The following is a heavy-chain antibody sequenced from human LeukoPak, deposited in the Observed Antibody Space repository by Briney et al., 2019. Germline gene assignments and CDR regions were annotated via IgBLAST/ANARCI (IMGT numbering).Heavy chain of an antibody. CDR1: GGSISSSSYY. CDR2: IYYSGST. Sequence: PSETLSLTCTVSGGSISSSSYYWGWIRQPPGKGLEWIGSIYYSGSTYYNPSLKSRVTISVDTSKNQFPLKLSSVTAADTAVYYCARDLVTVTKGFDIWGQGTMVSVSS. CDR3: ARDLVTVTKGFDI. J-gene: IGHJ3*02. V-gene: IGHV4-39*06. D-gene: IGHD4-17*01.